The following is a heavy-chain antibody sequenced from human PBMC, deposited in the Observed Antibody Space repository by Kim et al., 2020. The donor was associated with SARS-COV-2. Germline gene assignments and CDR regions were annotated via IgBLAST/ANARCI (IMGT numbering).Heavy chain of an antibody. V-gene: IGHV4-39*01. Sequence: SETLSLTCTVPGGSISSSSYYWGWIRQPPGKGLEWIGSIYYSGSTYYNPSLKSRVTISVDTSKNQLSLKLSSVTAADTAVYYCARHDNDAAAGIELFDYWGQGTLVTVSS. D-gene: IGHD6-13*01. J-gene: IGHJ4*02. CDR3: ARHDNDAAAGIELFDY. CDR2: IYYSGST. CDR1: GGSISSSSYY.